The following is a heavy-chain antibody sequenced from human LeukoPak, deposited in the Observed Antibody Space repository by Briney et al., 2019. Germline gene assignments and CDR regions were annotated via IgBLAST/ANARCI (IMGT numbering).Heavy chain of an antibody. CDR2: IYYSGST. J-gene: IGHJ4*02. Sequence: SETLSLTCTVSGGSIGSGDYCWSWIRQPPGKGLEWIGYIYYSGSTYYNPSLKSRVTISVDTSKNQFSLKLSSVTAADTAVYYCARAPVRDGYNPHYYFDYWGQGTLVTVSS. D-gene: IGHD5-12*01. CDR3: ARAPVRDGYNPHYYFDY. CDR1: GGSIGSGDYC. V-gene: IGHV4-30-4*01.